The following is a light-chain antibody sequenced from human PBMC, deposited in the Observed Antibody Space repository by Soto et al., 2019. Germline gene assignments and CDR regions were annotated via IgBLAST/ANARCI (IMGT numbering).Light chain of an antibody. CDR1: QNISNN. CDR3: QQYDYWPPYT. Sequence: EIVMTQSPATLSVSPGERATLSCRASQNISNNLAWYQQKPGRSPRLLIYGASTRATGIPARFSGSGSGTEFTLTISSLQSEDFAVYYCQQYDYWPPYTFGQGTKLDIK. V-gene: IGKV3-15*01. CDR2: GAS. J-gene: IGKJ2*01.